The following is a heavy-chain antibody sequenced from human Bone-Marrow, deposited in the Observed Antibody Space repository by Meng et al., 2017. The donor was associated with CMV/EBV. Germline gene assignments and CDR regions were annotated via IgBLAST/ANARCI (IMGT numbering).Heavy chain of an antibody. Sequence: GGSLRLSCVASGFGFSDYYMTWIRQAPGKGLEWVAYIDSSGTRTYYADSVRGRFTLSRDNAKNSMYLQTSSLRVEDTAVYYCAGADGGSLSWYYGMDVWVQGTTVTVSS. CDR1: GFGFSDYY. CDR3: AGADGGSLSWYYGMDV. CDR2: IDSSGTRT. J-gene: IGHJ6*02. V-gene: IGHV3-11*01. D-gene: IGHD3-16*01.